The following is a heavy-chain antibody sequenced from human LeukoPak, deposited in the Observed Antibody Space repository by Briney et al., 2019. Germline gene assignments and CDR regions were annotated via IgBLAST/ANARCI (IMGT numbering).Heavy chain of an antibody. D-gene: IGHD3-16*01. J-gene: IGHJ4*02. CDR2: IYYSGST. CDR1: GGSISSYY. CDR3: ARDLTSRY. V-gene: IGHV4-59*01. Sequence: SETLSLTCTVFGGSISSYYWSWIRQPPGKGLEWIGYIYYSGSTNYNPSLKSRVTISVDTSKNQFSPKLSSVTAADTAVYYCARDLTSRYWGQGTLVTVSS.